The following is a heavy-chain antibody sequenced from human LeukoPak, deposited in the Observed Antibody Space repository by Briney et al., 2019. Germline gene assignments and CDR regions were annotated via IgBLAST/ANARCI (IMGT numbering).Heavy chain of an antibody. CDR3: ARTIESGYLATPFDY. D-gene: IGHD3-3*02. J-gene: IGHJ4*02. V-gene: IGHV1-2*02. Sequence: ASVKVSCKASGYTFTGYYMHWVRQASGQGLEWMGWINPNSGGTNYAQKFQGRVTMTRDTSISTAYMELSRLRSDDTAVYYCARTIESGYLATPFDYWGQGTLVTVSS. CDR1: GYTFTGYY. CDR2: INPNSGGT.